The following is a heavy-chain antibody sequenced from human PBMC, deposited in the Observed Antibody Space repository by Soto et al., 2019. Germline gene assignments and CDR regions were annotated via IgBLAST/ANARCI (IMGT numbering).Heavy chain of an antibody. Sequence: QVQLVESGGGVVQPGRSLRLSCAASGFTFSSYGMHWVRQAPGKGLEWVAVIWYDGSNKYYADSVKGRFTISRDNSKNTLYLQMNSLRAEDTAVYYCARVPHTQQWLDPVDWYFDLWGRGTLVTVSS. CDR1: GFTFSSYG. J-gene: IGHJ2*01. V-gene: IGHV3-33*01. CDR3: ARVPHTQQWLDPVDWYFDL. CDR2: IWYDGSNK. D-gene: IGHD6-19*01.